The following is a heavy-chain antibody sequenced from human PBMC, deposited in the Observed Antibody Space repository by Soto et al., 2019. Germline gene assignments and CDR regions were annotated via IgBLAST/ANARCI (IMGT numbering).Heavy chain of an antibody. Sequence: QVQLVQSGAEVKKPGSSVKVSCKASGGTFSSYTISWVRQAPGQGLEWMGRIIPILGIANYAQKFQGRVTITADKSTSTAYMEQSSLRSEDTAVYYCASPRPDAVTTWFDYWGQGTLVTVSS. CDR1: GGTFSSYT. CDR2: IIPILGIA. CDR3: ASPRPDAVTTWFDY. J-gene: IGHJ4*02. V-gene: IGHV1-69*02. D-gene: IGHD4-17*01.